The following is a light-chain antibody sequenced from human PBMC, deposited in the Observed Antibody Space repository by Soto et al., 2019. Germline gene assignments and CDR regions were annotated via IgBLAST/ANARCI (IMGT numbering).Light chain of an antibody. CDR2: VVS. CDR1: SSDVGGYNY. Sequence: QSALAQPTSVSGSPGQSIAISCTGTSSDVGGYNYVSWHQQHPGKAPKVLISVVSNRPSGVSNRFSGSKSGNTASLTISGLQAEDEADYYCSSYTSSSVVFGGGTKVTVL. J-gene: IGLJ2*01. CDR3: SSYTSSSVV. V-gene: IGLV2-14*01.